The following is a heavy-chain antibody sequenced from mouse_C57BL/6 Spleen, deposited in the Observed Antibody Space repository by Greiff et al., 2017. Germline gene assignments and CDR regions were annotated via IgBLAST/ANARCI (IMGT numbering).Heavy chain of an antibody. J-gene: IGHJ4*01. CDR1: GFTFSDYY. D-gene: IGHD2-12*01. Sequence: EVQGVESGGGLVQPGGSLKLSCAASGFTFSDYYMYWVRQTPEKRLEWVAYISNGGGSTYYPDTVKGRFTISRDNAKNTLYLQMSRLKSEDTAMYYCARQGYSHYAMDYWGQGTSVTVSS. CDR2: ISNGGGST. CDR3: ARQGYSHYAMDY. V-gene: IGHV5-12*01.